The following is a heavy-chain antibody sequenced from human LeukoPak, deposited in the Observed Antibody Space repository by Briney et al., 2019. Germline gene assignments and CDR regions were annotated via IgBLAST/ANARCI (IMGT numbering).Heavy chain of an antibody. CDR1: GYTFTSYA. Sequence: ASVKVSCKASGYTFTSYAMHWVRQAPGQRLEWMGWINAGNGNTKYSQKFQGRVTITRDTSASTAYMELSSLRSEDTAVYYCARDRPYPFAFDIWGQGTMVTVSS. D-gene: IGHD6-6*01. CDR2: INAGNGNT. CDR3: ARDRPYPFAFDI. J-gene: IGHJ3*02. V-gene: IGHV1-3*01.